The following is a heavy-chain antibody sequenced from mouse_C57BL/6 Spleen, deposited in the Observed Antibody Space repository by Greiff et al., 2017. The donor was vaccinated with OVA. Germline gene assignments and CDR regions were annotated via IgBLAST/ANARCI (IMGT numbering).Heavy chain of an antibody. CDR3: TRCGTFRSYAMDY. Sequence: VQLQQSGAELVRPGASVTLSCKASGYTFTDYEMHWVKQTPVHGLEWIGAIDPETGGTAYNQKFKGKAILTADKSSSTAYMELRSLTSEDSAVYYGTRCGTFRSYAMDYWGQGTSVTVSS. D-gene: IGHD2-14*01. CDR2: IDPETGGT. J-gene: IGHJ4*01. CDR1: GYTFTDYE. V-gene: IGHV1-15*01.